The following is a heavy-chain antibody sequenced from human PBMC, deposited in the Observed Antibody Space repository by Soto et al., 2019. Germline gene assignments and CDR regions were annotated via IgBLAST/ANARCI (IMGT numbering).Heavy chain of an antibody. CDR2: ISGSGGST. Sequence: PGGSLRLSCEASGFTFSGYAMHWVRQAPGEGLEWVSAISGSGGSTYYADSVKGRFTISRDNSKNTLYLQMNSLRAEDTAVYYCAKDSPRRFAYWGQGTLVTVSS. V-gene: IGHV3-23*01. CDR3: AKDSPRRFAY. CDR1: GFTFSGYA. J-gene: IGHJ4*02.